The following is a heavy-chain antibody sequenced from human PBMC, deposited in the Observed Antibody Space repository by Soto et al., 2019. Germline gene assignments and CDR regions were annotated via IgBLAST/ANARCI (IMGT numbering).Heavy chain of an antibody. CDR1: GGSISSYY. CDR2: MYYSGSP. J-gene: IGHJ4*02. CDR3: AKTLYDFWSGYYFDY. D-gene: IGHD3-3*01. V-gene: IGHV4-59*03. Sequence: QVQLQESGPGLVKPSETLSLTCTVSGGSISSYYWSWIRQPPGKGPEWIGYMYYSGSPNYNPSLKSRVTISVDTSKNQFSLKLTSVTAADTAVYYCAKTLYDFWSGYYFDYWGQGTLVTVSS.